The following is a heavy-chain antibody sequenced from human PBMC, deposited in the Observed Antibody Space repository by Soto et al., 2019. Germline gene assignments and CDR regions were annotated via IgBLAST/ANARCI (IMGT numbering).Heavy chain of an antibody. CDR1: GGSISSCY. V-gene: IGHV4-59*01. J-gene: IGHJ6*03. CDR3: ARIRTDYYYYYMDV. Sequence: QVQLQESGPGLVKPSETLSLTCTVSGGSISSCYWSWIRQPPGKGLEWIGNIYYSGSTNYNPSLKSRVTISVDTSKNQFSLKLSSVTAADTAVYYCARIRTDYYYYYMDVWGKGTTVTVSS. CDR2: IYYSGST. D-gene: IGHD4-17*01.